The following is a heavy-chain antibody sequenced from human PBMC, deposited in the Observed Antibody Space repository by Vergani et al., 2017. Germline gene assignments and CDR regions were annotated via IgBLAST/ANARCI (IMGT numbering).Heavy chain of an antibody. J-gene: IGHJ4*02. V-gene: IGHV4-34*01. Sequence: QVQLQQWGAGLLKPSQTLSLTCAVYGGSFSGYYWSWIRQPPGKGLEWIGEINHSGSTNYNPSLKSRVTISVDTSKNQFSLKLSSVTAADTAVYYCARGITGTTGDYWGQGTLVTVS. CDR2: INHSGST. CDR1: GGSFSGYY. CDR3: ARGITGTTGDY. D-gene: IGHD1-7*01.